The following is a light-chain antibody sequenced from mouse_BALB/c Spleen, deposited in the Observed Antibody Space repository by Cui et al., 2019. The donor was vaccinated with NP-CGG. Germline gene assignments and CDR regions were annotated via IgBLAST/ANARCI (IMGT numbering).Light chain of an antibody. CDR1: TGAVTTNNY. CDR2: GTN. V-gene: IGLV1*01. CDR3: ALWYSNHWV. Sequence: QAVATQEPVLPTSPGETVTLTCRSSTGAVTTNNYANWVQEKADHLFTGLIGGTNNRVPGVPARFSGSLIGDKAALAITGAQTEDEAIYFCALWYSNHWVFGGGTKLTVL. J-gene: IGLJ1*01.